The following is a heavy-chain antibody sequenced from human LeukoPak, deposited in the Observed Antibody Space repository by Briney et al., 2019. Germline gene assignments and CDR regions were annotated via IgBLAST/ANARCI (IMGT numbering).Heavy chain of an antibody. V-gene: IGHV1-69*04. CDR1: GGTFSNSA. Sequence: GASVKVSCKTSGGTFSNSAISWVRQAPGQGLEWMGRIIPILGIANYAQKFQGRVTITADKSTSTAYMELSSLRSEDTAVYYCARRFYSSGWYNESPFDYWGQGTLVTVSS. D-gene: IGHD6-19*01. J-gene: IGHJ4*02. CDR2: IIPILGIA. CDR3: ARRFYSSGWYNESPFDY.